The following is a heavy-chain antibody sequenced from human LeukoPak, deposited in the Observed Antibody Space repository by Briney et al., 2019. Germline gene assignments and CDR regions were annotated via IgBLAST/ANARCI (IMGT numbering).Heavy chain of an antibody. J-gene: IGHJ4*02. CDR1: GYTFTGYY. CDR2: IDPNSGGT. V-gene: IGHV1-2*02. CDR3: APTDASYFDY. Sequence: GASVTVSCKASGYTFTGYYMHWVRQAPGQGLEWMGWIDPNSGGTNYAQKFQDRVTMTRDTSISTAYMELSGLRSDDTAVYYCAPTDASYFDYWGQGTLVTVPS.